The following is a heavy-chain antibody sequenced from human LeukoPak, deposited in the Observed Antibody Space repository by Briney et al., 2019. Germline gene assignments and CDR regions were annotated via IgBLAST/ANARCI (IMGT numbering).Heavy chain of an antibody. D-gene: IGHD3-10*01. CDR1: GGSISSGSYY. J-gene: IGHJ5*02. Sequence: SETLSLTCTVSGGSISSGSYYWSWIRQPAGKGLEWIGRIYTSGSTNYNPSLKSRVTMSVDTSKNQFSLKLSSVTAADTAVYYCARDGIWFGELTVANWFDPWGQGTLVTVSS. CDR3: ARDGIWFGELTVANWFDP. CDR2: IYTSGST. V-gene: IGHV4-61*02.